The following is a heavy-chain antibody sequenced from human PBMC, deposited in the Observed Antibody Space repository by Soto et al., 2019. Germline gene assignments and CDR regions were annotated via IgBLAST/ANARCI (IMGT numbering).Heavy chain of an antibody. J-gene: IGHJ4*02. CDR2: IIPIFGTA. Sequence: QVQLVQSGAEVKKPGFSVKVSCKASGGTFSSYAISWVRQAPGQGLEWMGGIIPIFGTANYAQKFQGRVTITADESTSTAYMELSSLRSEDTAVYYCARVTYDYVWGSYRQVDYWGQGTLVTVSS. V-gene: IGHV1-69*12. D-gene: IGHD3-16*02. CDR3: ARVTYDYVWGSYRQVDY. CDR1: GGTFSSYA.